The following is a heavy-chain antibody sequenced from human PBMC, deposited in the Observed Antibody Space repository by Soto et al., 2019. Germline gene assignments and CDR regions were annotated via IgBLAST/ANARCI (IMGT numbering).Heavy chain of an antibody. CDR1: GYTFSRYA. CDR2: ISGSGGST. V-gene: IGHV3-23*01. CDR3: AMDLRAEEWFGP. J-gene: IGHJ5*02. Sequence: GGSLRISCAASGYTFSRYAMSWVRQAPGKGLEWVSAISGSGGSTYYAASVKGRVTISRHNSNNTLYLHMNTLRAQATPLYHCAMDLRAEEWFGPWGQGPLVSVS.